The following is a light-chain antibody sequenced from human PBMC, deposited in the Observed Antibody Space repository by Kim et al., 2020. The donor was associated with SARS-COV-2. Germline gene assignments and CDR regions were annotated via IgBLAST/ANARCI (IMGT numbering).Light chain of an antibody. V-gene: IGKV1-12*02. CDR2: TAS. J-gene: IGKJ2*01. Sequence: SVGYKFIVTCRASQGISTYLAWYQQKPGKAPKLLINTASNLQSGVPSRFSGSGSGTDFTLTISGLQPEDFASYYCQQALSLPYTFGQGTTLEI. CDR3: QQALSLPYT. CDR1: QGISTY.